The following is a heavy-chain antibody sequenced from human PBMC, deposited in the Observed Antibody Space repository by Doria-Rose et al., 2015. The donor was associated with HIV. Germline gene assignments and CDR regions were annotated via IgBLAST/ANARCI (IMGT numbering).Heavy chain of an antibody. CDR2: IFADDER. J-gene: IGHJ4*02. CDR1: VVSLSSPGMG. D-gene: IGHD6-13*01. Sequence: QITLKESGPVLVKPTETLTLTCTVSVVSLSSPGMGVSWIRQPPGKALEWLANIFADDERSYKTSLKSRLTNSRGTSKTQVDLTMTAMDPVDTATYYCARIKSSRWYHKYYFDFWGQGTLVIVSA. V-gene: IGHV2-26*01. CDR3: ARIKSSRWYHKYYFDF.